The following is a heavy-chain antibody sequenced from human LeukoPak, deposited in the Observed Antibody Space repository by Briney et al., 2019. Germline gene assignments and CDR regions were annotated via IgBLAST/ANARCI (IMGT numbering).Heavy chain of an antibody. V-gene: IGHV5-51*01. Sequence: GESLKISCSTSCYSFTSYWIAWVRQKPGKGPEWMGVTFPKDADTRYSPSFERQVIISVDTSTSTAHLQWSSLEASDTDMYFCAKCRDYYDSSGFYTYDVWGQGTMVTV. CDR3: AKCRDYYDSSGFYTYDV. D-gene: IGHD3-22*01. CDR1: CYSFTSYW. CDR2: TFPKDADT. J-gene: IGHJ3*01.